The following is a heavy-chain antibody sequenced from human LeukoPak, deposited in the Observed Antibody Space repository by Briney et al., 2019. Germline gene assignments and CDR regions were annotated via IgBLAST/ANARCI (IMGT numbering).Heavy chain of an antibody. V-gene: IGHV1-69*05. J-gene: IGHJ4*02. CDR1: GGTFSSYA. CDR3: ARDFELWSY. CDR2: IIPIFGTA. Sequence: EASVKVSCKASGGTFSSYAISWVRQAPGQGLEWMGRIIPIFGTANYAQKFQGRVTMTTDTSTSTAYMELRSLRSDDTAVYYCARDFELWSYWGQGTLVTVSS. D-gene: IGHD5-18*01.